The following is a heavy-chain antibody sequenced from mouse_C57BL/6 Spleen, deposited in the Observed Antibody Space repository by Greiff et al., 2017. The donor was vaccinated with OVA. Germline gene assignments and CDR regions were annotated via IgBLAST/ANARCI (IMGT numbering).Heavy chain of an antibody. CDR2: IYPSDSET. D-gene: IGHD2-2*01. CDR1: GYTFTSYW. J-gene: IGHJ2*01. CDR3: ARSGLSDY. V-gene: IGHV1-61*01. Sequence: VQLQQPGAELVRPGSSVKLSCKASGYTFTSYWMDWVKQRPGQGLEWIGNIYPSDSETHYNQKFKDKATMTVDKPSSTDYMQLSRLTSEDSAVYYCARSGLSDYWGQGTTLTVSS.